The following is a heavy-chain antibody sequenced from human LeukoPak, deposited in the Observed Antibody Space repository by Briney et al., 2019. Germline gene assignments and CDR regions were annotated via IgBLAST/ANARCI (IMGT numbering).Heavy chain of an antibody. J-gene: IGHJ4*02. Sequence: ASVKVSCKASGYTFTGYYMHWVRQAPGQGLEWMGWINPNSGGTNCAQKFQGRVTMTRDTSISTAYMELSRLRSDDTAVYYCARVRLGDGYNYSFDYWGQGTLVTVSS. CDR3: ARVRLGDGYNYSFDY. D-gene: IGHD5-24*01. V-gene: IGHV1-2*02. CDR1: GYTFTGYY. CDR2: INPNSGGT.